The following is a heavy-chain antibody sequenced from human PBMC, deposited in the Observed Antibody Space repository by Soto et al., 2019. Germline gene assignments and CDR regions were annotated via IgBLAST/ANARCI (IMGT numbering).Heavy chain of an antibody. D-gene: IGHD6-13*01. Sequence: GGSLRLSCAASGFTFSNYWMHWVRQAPGKGLVWVSRINSDGSTRTYADSVKGRFTISRDNSKNTLFLQMNGLRAEDTAVYYCAKVTKRAAAGRYEYYKYGMDVWGQGTTVTVSS. J-gene: IGHJ6*02. CDR2: INSDGSTR. CDR3: AKVTKRAAAGRYEYYKYGMDV. CDR1: GFTFSNYW. V-gene: IGHV3-74*01.